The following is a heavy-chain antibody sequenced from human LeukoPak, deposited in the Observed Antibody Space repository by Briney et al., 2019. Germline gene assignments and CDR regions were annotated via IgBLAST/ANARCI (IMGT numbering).Heavy chain of an antibody. V-gene: IGHV4-59*01. CDR3: ARVLSSIDAFDI. Sequence: SETLSLTCTVSGGSISSYYWSWIRQPPGKGLEWIGYIDYSGSTNYNPSLKSRVTISVDTSKNQFSLKLSSVTAADTAVYYCARVLSSIDAFDIWGQGTMVTVSS. CDR1: GGSISSYY. D-gene: IGHD2-2*01. CDR2: IDYSGST. J-gene: IGHJ3*02.